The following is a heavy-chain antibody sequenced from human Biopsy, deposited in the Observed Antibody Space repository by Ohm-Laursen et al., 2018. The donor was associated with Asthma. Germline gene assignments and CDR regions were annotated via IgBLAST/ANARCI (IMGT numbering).Heavy chain of an antibody. CDR1: GYTLIHFA. Sequence: ASVKVSCKASGYTLIHFAIHWVRQAPGQRLEWMGWINAGDGNTKYSQKFQGRVTITRDTSASTAYMDLRSLRSEDTAMYYCARMYYDFLTGQVNDAFALWGQGTMVTVSS. V-gene: IGHV1-3*01. CDR2: INAGDGNT. D-gene: IGHD3-9*01. CDR3: ARMYYDFLTGQVNDAFAL. J-gene: IGHJ3*01.